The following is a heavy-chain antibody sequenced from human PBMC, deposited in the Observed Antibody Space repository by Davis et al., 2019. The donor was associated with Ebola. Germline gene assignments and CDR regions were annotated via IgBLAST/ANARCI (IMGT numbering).Heavy chain of an antibody. CDR1: GYTFTGYY. V-gene: IGHV1-2*04. D-gene: IGHD3-10*01. J-gene: IGHJ6*02. CDR2: INPNSGGT. Sequence: AASVKVSCKASGYTFTGYYMHWVRHAPGQGLEWMGWINPNSGGTNYAQKFQGWVTMTRDTSISTAYMELSRLRSDDTAVYYCARDLAAYYYGSGINYYYGMDVWGQGTTVTVSS. CDR3: ARDLAAYYYGSGINYYYGMDV.